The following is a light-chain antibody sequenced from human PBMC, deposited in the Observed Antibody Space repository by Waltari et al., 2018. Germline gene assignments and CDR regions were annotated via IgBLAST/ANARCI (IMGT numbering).Light chain of an antibody. CDR2: DVS. CDR1: SSDVGDYNF. V-gene: IGLV2-11*01. Sequence: QSALPQPRSVSGSPGQSVTISCTGTSSDVGDYNFVSWYQQHPGKAPKLMIYDVSERPSGVPECFSGFKSGNTASLTISGLQAEDDADYYCCSYAGSYSWVFGGGTKLTVL. J-gene: IGLJ3*02. CDR3: CSYAGSYSWV.